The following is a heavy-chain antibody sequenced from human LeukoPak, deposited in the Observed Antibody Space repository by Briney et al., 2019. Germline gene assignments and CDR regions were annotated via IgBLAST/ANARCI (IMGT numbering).Heavy chain of an antibody. D-gene: IGHD3-16*01. J-gene: IGHJ6*03. Sequence: SETLSLTCTVSGGSISSYSYYWGWIRQPPGKGLEWIGSMYHNGSTYYNPSLKSRVTISVDTSKNQFSLKLSSVTAADTAMYYCARVKDPGGYYYYYYMDVWGKGTTVTVSS. CDR3: ARVKDPGGYYYYYYMDV. CDR1: GGSISSYSYY. V-gene: IGHV4-39*01. CDR2: MYHNGST.